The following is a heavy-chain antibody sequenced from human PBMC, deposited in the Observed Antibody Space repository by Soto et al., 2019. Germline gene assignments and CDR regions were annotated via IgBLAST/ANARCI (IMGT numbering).Heavy chain of an antibody. J-gene: IGHJ4*02. V-gene: IGHV4-39*01. Sequence: SETLSLTCTVSGGSISSSSYYWGWIRQPPGKGLEWIGSIYYSGSTYYNPSLKSRVTISVDTSKNQFSLKLSSVTAADTAVYYCARLGIAVAGTFPFDYWGQGTLVPVSS. CDR3: ARLGIAVAGTFPFDY. CDR1: GGSISSSSYY. D-gene: IGHD6-19*01. CDR2: IYYSGST.